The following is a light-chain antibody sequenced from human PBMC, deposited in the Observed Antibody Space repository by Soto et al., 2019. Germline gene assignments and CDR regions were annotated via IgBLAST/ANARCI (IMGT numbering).Light chain of an antibody. V-gene: IGLV2-11*01. CDR3: CSYAGSHIWV. J-gene: IGLJ3*02. CDR1: SSDVGGYNF. CDR2: EVT. Sequence: QSVLTQPRSVAGSPGQSGTISCTGTSSDVGGYNFVSWYQQHPGKAPKLMIYEVTERPSGVPRRFSGSKSANTASLTISGLQAEDEADYYCCSYAGSHIWVFGGGTKLTVL.